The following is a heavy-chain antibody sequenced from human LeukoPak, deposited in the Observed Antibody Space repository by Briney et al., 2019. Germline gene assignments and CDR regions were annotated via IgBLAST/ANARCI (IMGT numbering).Heavy chain of an antibody. D-gene: IGHD6-6*01. CDR3: ARGPNSNWSGLDF. V-gene: IGHV3-74*01. CDR2: ISPTGSTT. J-gene: IGHJ4*02. CDR1: GFSFSGHW. Sequence: GGSLRLSCTASGFSFSGHWMHWARQLPGKGLVWVSRISPTGSTTSYADSVKGRFTVSRDNAKNTLYLQVNNLRAEDTAVYYCARGPNSNWSGLDFWGQGTLLTASS.